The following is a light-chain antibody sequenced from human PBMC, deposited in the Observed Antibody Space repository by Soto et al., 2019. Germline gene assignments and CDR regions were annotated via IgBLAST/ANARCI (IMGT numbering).Light chain of an antibody. J-gene: IGLJ3*02. CDR1: SGHSNFA. CDR2: VNSDGSH. Sequence: QPVLTQSPSASASLGASVNLTCTLGSGHSNFAIAWHQQQPEKGPRYLMKVNSDGSHNKGDGIPDRFSGSSSGAAFYLTISSLQSEDAADYYCQTWGTSWVFGGGTKSPS. CDR3: QTWGTSWV. V-gene: IGLV4-69*01.